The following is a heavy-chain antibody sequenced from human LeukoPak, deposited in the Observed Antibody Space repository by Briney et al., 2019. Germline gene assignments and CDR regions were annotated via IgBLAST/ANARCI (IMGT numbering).Heavy chain of an antibody. Sequence: SETLSLTCTVSGGSISSYSWSWIRQPPGKGLEWIGFIYYSGSTNYNPSLKSRVTISVETSKNQISLKMISVTAADTAVYYCARHGSPRGLYYYMDVWGKGTTVTVSS. CDR3: ARHGSPRGLYYYMDV. V-gene: IGHV4-59*08. CDR1: GGSISSYS. CDR2: IYYSGST. D-gene: IGHD3-10*01. J-gene: IGHJ6*03.